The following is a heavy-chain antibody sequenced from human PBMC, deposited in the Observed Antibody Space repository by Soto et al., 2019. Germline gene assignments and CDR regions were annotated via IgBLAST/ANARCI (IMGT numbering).Heavy chain of an antibody. D-gene: IGHD1-26*01. J-gene: IGHJ4*02. V-gene: IGHV3-30*18. CDR3: AKGQAWELLKGFDY. CDR1: GFTFSSYG. CDR2: ISYDGSNK. Sequence: GSLRLSCAASGFTFSSYGMHWVRQAPGKGLEWVAVISYDGSNKYYADSVKGRFTISRDNSKNTLYLQMNSLRAEDTAVYYCAKGQAWELLKGFDYWGQGTLVTVSS.